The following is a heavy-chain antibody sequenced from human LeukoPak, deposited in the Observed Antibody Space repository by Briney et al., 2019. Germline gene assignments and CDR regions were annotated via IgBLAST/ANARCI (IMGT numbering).Heavy chain of an antibody. CDR1: GYTFTGYY. V-gene: IGHV1-2*02. D-gene: IGHD1-20*01. Sequence: ASVKVSCKASGYTFTGYYMHWVRQAPGQGLEWKGWINPNSGGPNYAQNFQGRVTMTRDTSISTAYMELSSLRSDDTAVYYCARGKGMTSATANFVDLWGRGTLVTVSS. J-gene: IGHJ2*01. CDR3: ARGKGMTSATANFVDL. CDR2: INPNSGGP.